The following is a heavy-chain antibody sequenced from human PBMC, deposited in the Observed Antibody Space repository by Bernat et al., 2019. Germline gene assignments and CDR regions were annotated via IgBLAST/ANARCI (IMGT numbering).Heavy chain of an antibody. CDR2: ISSSSRYT. CDR3: ARGTSTSAPYMDV. Sequence: EVQLVESGGGLVQPGGSLRLSCAASGFTFSSYSMNWVRQAPGKGLEWVSYISSSSRYTNYADSVKGRFTISRDNAKNSLYLQMNSLGAEDTAVYYCARGTSTSAPYMDVWGKGTTVTVSS. J-gene: IGHJ6*03. V-gene: IGHV3-48*04. CDR1: GFTFSSYS.